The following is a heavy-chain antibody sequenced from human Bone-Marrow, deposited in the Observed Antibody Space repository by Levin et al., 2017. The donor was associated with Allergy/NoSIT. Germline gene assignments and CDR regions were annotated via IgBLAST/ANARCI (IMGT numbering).Heavy chain of an antibody. Sequence: SCAASGFTFDDYAMHWVRQAPGKGLEWVSGISWNSGSIGYADSVKGRFTISRDNAKNSLYLQMNSLRAEDTALYYCAKDMSHIVVVTAPVRNAFDIWGQGTMVTVSS. CDR2: ISWNSGSI. D-gene: IGHD2-21*02. J-gene: IGHJ3*02. V-gene: IGHV3-9*01. CDR1: GFTFDDYA. CDR3: AKDMSHIVVVTAPVRNAFDI.